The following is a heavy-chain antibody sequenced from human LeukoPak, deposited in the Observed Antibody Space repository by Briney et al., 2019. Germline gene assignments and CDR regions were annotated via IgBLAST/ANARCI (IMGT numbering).Heavy chain of an antibody. CDR3: ARDGLVTKGVLFYFDY. D-gene: IGHD2-21*02. J-gene: IGHJ4*02. CDR2: ISYDGSNK. Sequence: GGSLRLSCAASGFTFSSYAMHWVRQAPGKGLEWVAVISYDGSNKYYADSVKGRFTISRDNSKNTLYLQMNSLRAEDTAVYYCARDGLVTKGVLFYFDYWGQGTLVTVSS. CDR1: GFTFSSYA. V-gene: IGHV3-30*04.